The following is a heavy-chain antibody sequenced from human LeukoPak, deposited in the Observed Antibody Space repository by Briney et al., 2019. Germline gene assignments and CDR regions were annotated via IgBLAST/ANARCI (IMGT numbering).Heavy chain of an antibody. CDR1: GGTFSSYA. V-gene: IGHV1-69*05. D-gene: IGHD6-6*01. CDR2: IIPIFGTA. J-gene: IGHJ4*02. Sequence: SVKVSCKASGGTFSSYAISWVRQAPGQGLEWMGGIIPIFGTANYAQKFQGRVTITTDESTSTAYMELSSLRSEDTAVYYCARDRSIAAPPDEDWGQGTLVTVSS. CDR3: ARDRSIAAPPDED.